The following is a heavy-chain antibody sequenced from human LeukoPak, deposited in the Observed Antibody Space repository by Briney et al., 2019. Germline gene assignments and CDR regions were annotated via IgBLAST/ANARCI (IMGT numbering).Heavy chain of an antibody. CDR2: IYYSGST. Sequence: SETLSLTCTVSGGSISSSSYYWGWIRQPPGKGLEWIGSIYYSGSTYYNPSLMSRVTISVDTSKNQFSLKLSSVTAADTAVYYCARENSSDFDYWGQGTLVTVSS. D-gene: IGHD4-23*01. CDR3: ARENSSDFDY. CDR1: GGSISSSSYY. V-gene: IGHV4-39*07. J-gene: IGHJ4*02.